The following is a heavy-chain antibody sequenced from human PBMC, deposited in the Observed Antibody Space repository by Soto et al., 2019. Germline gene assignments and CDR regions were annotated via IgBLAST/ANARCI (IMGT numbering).Heavy chain of an antibody. CDR2: ISGSGGST. J-gene: IGHJ4*02. D-gene: IGHD3-3*01. CDR1: GFTFSSYA. CDR3: AKDFAHPFGSGYSRPYYFDY. V-gene: IGHV3-23*01. Sequence: HXGGSLRLSCAASGFTFSSYAMSWVRQAPGKGLEWVSAISGSGGSTYYADSVKGRFTISRDNSKNTLYLQMNSLRAEDTAVYYCAKDFAHPFGSGYSRPYYFDYWGQGTLVTVSS.